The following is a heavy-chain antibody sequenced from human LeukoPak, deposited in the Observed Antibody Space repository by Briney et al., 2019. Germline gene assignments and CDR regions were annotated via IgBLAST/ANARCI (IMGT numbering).Heavy chain of an antibody. CDR1: GHTLTELS. V-gene: IGHV1-24*01. Sequence: ASVKVSCKVFGHTLTELSMHWVRQAPGKGLEWMGGYAPEDGKTIYAQKFQGRVTVTEDTSTDTAYMDLSSLRSEDAAVYYCATYHLYGSGSFLRMGFDSWGQGTLVTVSS. CDR3: ATYHLYGSGSFLRMGFDS. J-gene: IGHJ4*02. D-gene: IGHD3-10*01. CDR2: YAPEDGKT.